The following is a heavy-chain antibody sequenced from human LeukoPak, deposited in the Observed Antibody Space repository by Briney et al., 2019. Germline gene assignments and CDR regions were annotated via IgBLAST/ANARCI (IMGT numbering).Heavy chain of an antibody. CDR3: ARRYYYGSGSYYIYYFDY. V-gene: IGHV3-48*01. CDR1: GFTFSSYA. D-gene: IGHD3-10*01. Sequence: GGSLRLSCAASGFTFSSYAMSWVRQAPGKGLEWVSYISSSSSTIYYADSVKGRFTISRDNAKNSLYLQMNSLRAEDTAVYYCARRYYYGSGSYYIYYFDYWGQGTLVTVSS. J-gene: IGHJ4*02. CDR2: ISSSSSTI.